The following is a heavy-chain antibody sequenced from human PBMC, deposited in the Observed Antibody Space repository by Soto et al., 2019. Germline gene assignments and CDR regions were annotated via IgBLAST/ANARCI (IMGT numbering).Heavy chain of an antibody. CDR3: ASSRGIQLWLPPYYYYGMDV. Sequence: SETLSLTCSVSGGSISSGYYYWRWLRQPPGQCLEWIGNIYYSGNTYYNPSLKSRLIISIDTSKNQFSLKVGSVTAADTAVYYCASSRGIQLWLPPYYYYGMDVWGQGTTVTVSS. D-gene: IGHD5-18*01. V-gene: IGHV4-30-4*01. CDR2: IYYSGNT. CDR1: GGSISSGYYY. J-gene: IGHJ6*02.